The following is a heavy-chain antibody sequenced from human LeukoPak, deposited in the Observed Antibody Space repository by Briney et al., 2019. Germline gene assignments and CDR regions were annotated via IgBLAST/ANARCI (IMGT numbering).Heavy chain of an antibody. V-gene: IGHV1-18*01. Sequence: GASVKVSCKASGYTLSEYGISWVRQAPGQGLEWMGWVSSQWGGTKYAQKFQGRVTMTTDTSINTVYMQLSGLVSDDTSAYYCARDDGHEIGVHFDFWGQGTLITVSS. CDR2: VSSQWGGT. CDR1: GYTLSEYG. J-gene: IGHJ4*02. CDR3: ARDDGHEIGVHFDF. D-gene: IGHD2-8*01.